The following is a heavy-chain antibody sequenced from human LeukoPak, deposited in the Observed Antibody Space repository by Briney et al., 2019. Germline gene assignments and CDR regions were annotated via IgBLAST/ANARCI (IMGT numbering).Heavy chain of an antibody. J-gene: IGHJ3*02. V-gene: IGHV4-39*01. Sequence: PSETLSLSCTASGFTISSSSNYWGWLRQPPGMGLEWIVSSYCSGITYYNPSIKSRVTITVDTSKNQFSLKLSSVTAADTAVYYCARTDSVGAFDIWGQGTMVTVSS. CDR1: GFTISSSSNY. CDR3: ARTDSVGAFDI. CDR2: SYCSGIT.